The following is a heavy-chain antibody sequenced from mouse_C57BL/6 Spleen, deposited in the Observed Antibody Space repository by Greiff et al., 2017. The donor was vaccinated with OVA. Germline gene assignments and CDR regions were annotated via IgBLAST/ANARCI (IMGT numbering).Heavy chain of an antibody. CDR1: GFTFSDYG. D-gene: IGHD1-1*01. V-gene: IGHV5-17*01. CDR2: ISSGSSTF. CDR3: ARSEGRGYAMDY. J-gene: IGHJ4*01. Sequence: DVMLVESGGGLVKPGGSLKLSCAASGFTFSDYGMHWVRQAPEKGLEWVAYISSGSSTFYYADTVKGRFTISRDNAKNTLFLQMTSLRSEDTAMYYCARSEGRGYAMDYWGQGTSVTVSS.